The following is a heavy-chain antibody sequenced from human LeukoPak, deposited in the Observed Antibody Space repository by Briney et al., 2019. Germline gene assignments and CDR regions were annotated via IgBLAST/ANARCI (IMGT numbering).Heavy chain of an antibody. V-gene: IGHV1-2*04. Sequence: ASVKVSCKASGYTFTSYYMHWVRQAPGQGLEWMGWINPNSGGTNYAQKFQGWVTMTRDTSISTAYMELSRLRSDDTAVYYCARSRYSSGAPTFDYWGQGTLVTVSS. J-gene: IGHJ4*02. D-gene: IGHD6-19*01. CDR3: ARSRYSSGAPTFDY. CDR1: GYTFTSYY. CDR2: INPNSGGT.